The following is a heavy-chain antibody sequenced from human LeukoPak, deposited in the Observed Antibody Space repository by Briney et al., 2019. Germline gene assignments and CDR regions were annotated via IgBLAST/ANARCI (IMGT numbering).Heavy chain of an antibody. CDR2: IYWNDHK. Sequence: SGPTLVKPTQALTLTCTFSGFSLTTATTTGVGVGWIRQPPGEALEWLALIYWNDHKYYNAFLRNRLAITKDTSKNQVVLTMTDLDPVDTATYYCCHTVEDGSQTFYHIDYWGQGTLVTVSS. V-gene: IGHV2-5*01. CDR1: GFSLTTATTTGVG. D-gene: IGHD3-10*01. J-gene: IGHJ4*02. CDR3: CHTVEDGSQTFYHIDY.